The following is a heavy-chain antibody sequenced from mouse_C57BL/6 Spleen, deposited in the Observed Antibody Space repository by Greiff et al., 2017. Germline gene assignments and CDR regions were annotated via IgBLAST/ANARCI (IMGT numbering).Heavy chain of an antibody. CDR3: ARWLRFAY. CDR1: GYTFTDYN. CDR2: INPNNGGT. J-gene: IGHJ3*01. D-gene: IGHD2-2*01. V-gene: IGHV1-22*01. Sequence: VHVKQSGPELVKPGASVKMSCKASGYTFTDYNMHWVKQSHGKSLEWIGYINPNNGGTSYNQKFKGKATLTVNKSSSTAYMELRSLTSEDSAVYYCARWLRFAYWGQGTLVTVSA.